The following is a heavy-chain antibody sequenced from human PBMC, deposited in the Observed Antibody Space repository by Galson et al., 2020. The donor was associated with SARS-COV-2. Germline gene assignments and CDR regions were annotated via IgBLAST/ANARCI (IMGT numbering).Heavy chain of an antibody. CDR1: GGSISSSSYY. Sequence: SETLSLTCTVSGGSISSSSYYWAWIRQPPGKGLEWIGSIYYSGSTYHNPSLKSRVTISVDTSKNQFSLKLSSVTAADTAVYYCARHVPPPIVVVPAARGFSWFDPCGQGTLVTVSS. V-gene: IGHV4-39*01. CDR3: ARHVPPPIVVVPAARGFSWFDP. D-gene: IGHD2-2*01. CDR2: IYYSGST. J-gene: IGHJ5*02.